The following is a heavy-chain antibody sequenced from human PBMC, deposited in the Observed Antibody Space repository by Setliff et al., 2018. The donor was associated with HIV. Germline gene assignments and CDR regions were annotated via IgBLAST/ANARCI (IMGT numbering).Heavy chain of an antibody. Sequence: SETLSLTCTVSGGSISSGGYYWSWIRQHPGKGLEWIGYIYYSGSTYYNPSLKSRVTISVDTSKNQFSLKLSSVTAADTAVYYCARPTKYYDFWSGYQPFDYWGQGTLVTRLL. CDR3: ARPTKYYDFWSGYQPFDY. CDR1: GGSISSGGYY. J-gene: IGHJ4*02. D-gene: IGHD3-3*01. V-gene: IGHV4-31*03. CDR2: IYYSGST.